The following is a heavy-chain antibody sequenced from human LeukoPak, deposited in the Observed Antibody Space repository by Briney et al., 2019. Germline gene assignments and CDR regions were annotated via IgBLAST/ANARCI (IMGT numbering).Heavy chain of an antibody. Sequence: GASVKVSCKDSVYTFTGYYMHWVRQAPGQGLEWMGWINPNSGGTNYAQKFQGRVTMTRDTSISTAYMEVSRLRSDDTAVYYCARDRPSNRRGTIDYWGQGTLVTVSS. CDR1: VYTFTGYY. CDR2: INPNSGGT. V-gene: IGHV1-2*02. J-gene: IGHJ4*02. CDR3: ARDRPSNRRGTIDY. D-gene: IGHD1-14*01.